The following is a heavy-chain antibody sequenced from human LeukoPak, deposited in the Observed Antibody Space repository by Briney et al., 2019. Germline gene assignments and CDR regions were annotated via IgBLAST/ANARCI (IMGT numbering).Heavy chain of an antibody. J-gene: IGHJ4*02. CDR1: GGSISSWY. Sequence: PSETLSLTCTASGGSISSWYWNWIRQPPGKGLEWIGYIYSSGTTNYNPSLKSRVTISVDASKNQFSLKLGSVTAADTAIYYCARAAGLANSPAFDYWGQGTPVTVSS. CDR2: IYSSGTT. V-gene: IGHV4-59*01. D-gene: IGHD1-1*01. CDR3: ARAAGLANSPAFDY.